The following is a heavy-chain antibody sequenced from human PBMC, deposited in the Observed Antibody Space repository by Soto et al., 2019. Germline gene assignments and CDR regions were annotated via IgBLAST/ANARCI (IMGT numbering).Heavy chain of an antibody. CDR2: IYTSGST. V-gene: IGHV4-4*07. J-gene: IGHJ6*02. CDR1: GGSISSYY. Sequence: PSETLALTCTVSGGSISSYYWSWIRQPAGKGLEWIGRIYTSGSTNYNPSLKSRVTMSVDTSKNQFSLKLSSVTAADTAVYYCARDPSNYGDYSYGMDVWGQGTTVTVSS. CDR3: ARDPSNYGDYSYGMDV. D-gene: IGHD4-17*01.